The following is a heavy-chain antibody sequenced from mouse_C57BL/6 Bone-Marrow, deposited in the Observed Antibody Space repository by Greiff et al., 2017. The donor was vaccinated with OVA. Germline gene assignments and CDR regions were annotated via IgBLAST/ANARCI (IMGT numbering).Heavy chain of an antibody. CDR2: IDPSDSYT. V-gene: IGHV1-50*01. D-gene: IGHD1-1*01. CDR3: ARRENYYGSKAY. Sequence: VQLQQPGAELVKPGASVKLSCKASGYTFTSYWMQWVKRRPGQGLEWIGEIDPSDSYTNYNQKFKGKATLTVDTSSSTAYMQLSSLTSEDSAVYYCARRENYYGSKAYWGQGTTLTVSS. J-gene: IGHJ2*01. CDR1: GYTFTSYW.